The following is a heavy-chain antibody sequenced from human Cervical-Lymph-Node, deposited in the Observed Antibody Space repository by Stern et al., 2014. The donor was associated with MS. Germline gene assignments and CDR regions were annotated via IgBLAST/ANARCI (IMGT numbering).Heavy chain of an antibody. J-gene: IGHJ5*02. CDR3: ATYGFDP. D-gene: IGHD2-2*01. CDR1: GYTFSNSY. V-gene: IGHV1-46*01. CDR2: INLNSGRT. Sequence: QVQLVESGAEVKKPGDSVKVSCKASGYTFSNSYMHWVRQAPGQGLEWMGIINLNSGRTTHAQKFQGRVTMTRDTSTSTVNMELSSLRSEDTAVYYCATYGFDPWGKGTLVTVSS.